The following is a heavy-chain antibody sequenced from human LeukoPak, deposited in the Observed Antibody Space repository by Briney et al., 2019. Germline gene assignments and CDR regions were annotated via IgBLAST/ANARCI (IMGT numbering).Heavy chain of an antibody. CDR1: GFTFSDYE. J-gene: IGHJ4*02. CDR3: AKGPRDPTEYCSRGTCSPTYDV. D-gene: IGHD2-15*01. Sequence: GGSLRLSCAASGFTFSDYEMNWVRQAPGKGLEWVSYISSSGRRIYYADSVKGRFTISRDNAQNSLYLQMNSLRADDTAIYYCAKGPRDPTEYCSRGTCSPTYDVWGQGTLITVSS. V-gene: IGHV3-48*03. CDR2: ISSSGRRI.